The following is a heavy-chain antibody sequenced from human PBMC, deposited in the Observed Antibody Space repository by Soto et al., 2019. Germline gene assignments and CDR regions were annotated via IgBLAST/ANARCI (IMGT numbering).Heavy chain of an antibody. CDR1: GFTFSSYS. CDR3: ARDQWELLYYYYYYGMDV. CDR2: ISSSSSYI. V-gene: IGHV3-21*01. Sequence: GGSLRLSCAASGFTFSSYSMNWVRQAPGKGLEWVSSISSSSSYIYYADSVKGRFTISRDNAKNSLYLQMNSLRAEDTAVYYCARDQWELLYYYYYYGMDVWGQGTTVTVSS. J-gene: IGHJ6*02. D-gene: IGHD1-26*01.